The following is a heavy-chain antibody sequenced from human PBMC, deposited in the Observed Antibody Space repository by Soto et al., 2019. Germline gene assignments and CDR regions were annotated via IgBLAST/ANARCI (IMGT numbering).Heavy chain of an antibody. CDR2: IYPGDSVT. J-gene: IGHJ6*02. Sequence: PGEFLKISCKGFGYSFINFWIGWVRQMPGRGLEWMGIIYPGDSVTRYSPYFQGQVTISADKSISTAYLQWSSLKASDTAMYYCARGLLVPSATPSRDYYYYGLDVWGQGTTVTVSS. CDR3: ARGLLVPSATPSRDYYYYGLDV. CDR1: GYSFINFW. V-gene: IGHV5-51*01. D-gene: IGHD2-2*01.